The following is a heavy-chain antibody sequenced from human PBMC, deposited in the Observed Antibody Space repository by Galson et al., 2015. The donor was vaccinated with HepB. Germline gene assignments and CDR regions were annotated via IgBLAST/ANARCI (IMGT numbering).Heavy chain of an antibody. CDR2: ISYDGSNK. CDR3: AEGDWEPY. Sequence: SLRLSCAASGSTFSSYAMHWVRQAPGKGLEWVAVISYDGSNKYYADSVKGRFTISRDNSKNTLYLQMNSLKAEDTAVYYCAEGDWEPYWGQGTLVTVSS. CDR1: GSTFSSYA. V-gene: IGHV3-30-3*01. J-gene: IGHJ4*02. D-gene: IGHD1-26*01.